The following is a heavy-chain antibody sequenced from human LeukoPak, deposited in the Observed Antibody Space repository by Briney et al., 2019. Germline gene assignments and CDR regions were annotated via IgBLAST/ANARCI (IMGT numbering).Heavy chain of an antibody. J-gene: IGHJ5*02. D-gene: IGHD2-2*01. CDR2: IYYSGTT. CDR1: GGSISSGSYY. V-gene: IGHV4-39*07. Sequence: SETLSLTCIVSGGSISSGSYYWVWIRQPPGKGLEWIGTIYYSGTTYYNPSLKSRVTISVDTSKNQFSLRLSSVTAADTAVYYCAREVDAAAAYNWFDPWGQGTLVTVSS. CDR3: AREVDAAAAYNWFDP.